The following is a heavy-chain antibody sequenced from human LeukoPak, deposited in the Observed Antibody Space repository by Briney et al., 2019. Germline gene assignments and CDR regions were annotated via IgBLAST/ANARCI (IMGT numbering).Heavy chain of an antibody. D-gene: IGHD4-17*01. CDR2: IVVGSGNT. J-gene: IGHJ5*02. Sequence: SVKVSCKASGFTFTSSAVQWVRQARGQRLEWIVWIVVGSGNTNYAQKFQERVTITRDMSTSTAYMELSSLRSEDAAVYYCAADQPPRSRFDYVPHYPNWFDPWGQGTLVTVSS. CDR1: GFTFTSSA. CDR3: AADQPPRSRFDYVPHYPNWFDP. V-gene: IGHV1-58*01.